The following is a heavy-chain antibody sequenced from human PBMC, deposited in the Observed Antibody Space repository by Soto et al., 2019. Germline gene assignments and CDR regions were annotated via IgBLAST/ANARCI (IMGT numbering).Heavy chain of an antibody. V-gene: IGHV3-9*01. Sequence: EVQLVESGGGLEQPGRSLRLSCAASGFSFDDFAMHWVRQAPGKGLEWVSGLSWNGGYIAYADSVKGRFTISRDNANNSLYLHMSSLRVEDTALYYCVKDRDYFDSSGYFDYWGQGTLVTVSS. D-gene: IGHD3-22*01. CDR2: LSWNGGYI. J-gene: IGHJ4*02. CDR1: GFSFDDFA. CDR3: VKDRDYFDSSGYFDY.